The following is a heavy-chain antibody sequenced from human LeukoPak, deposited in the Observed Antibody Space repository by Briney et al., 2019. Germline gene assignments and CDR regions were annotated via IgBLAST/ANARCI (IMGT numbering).Heavy chain of an antibody. CDR3: APRVVVIAAPFDY. CDR1: GFSFDDYA. D-gene: IGHD2-21*01. J-gene: IGHJ4*02. CDR2: ISGDGVST. V-gene: IGHV3-43*02. Sequence: RPGGSLRLSCAASGFSFDDYAMHWVRQAPGKGLEWVSLISGDGVSTYYAGSLKGRFTISRDNSKNSLYLQMNSLRVDDTAVYYCAPRVVVIAAPFDYWGQGTLVTVSS.